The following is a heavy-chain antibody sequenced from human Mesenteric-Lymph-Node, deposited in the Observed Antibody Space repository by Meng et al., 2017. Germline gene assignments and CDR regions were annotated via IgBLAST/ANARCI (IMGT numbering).Heavy chain of an antibody. J-gene: IGHJ4*02. CDR2: IYHCRIS. V-gene: IGHV4-38-2*01. D-gene: IGHD3-10*01. CDR3: ARRRGGSGLDC. CDR1: GLRSLSSVLY. Sequence: LLQARAPGFVTLSEPRSLTCYVSGLRSLSSVLYLDVVRQPPAKGLEWFGAIYHCRISSDNPSLQSRVTMFVHTSMNQFSLMFTSVAATDTSVYYCARRRGGSGLDCWGQGTLVTVSS.